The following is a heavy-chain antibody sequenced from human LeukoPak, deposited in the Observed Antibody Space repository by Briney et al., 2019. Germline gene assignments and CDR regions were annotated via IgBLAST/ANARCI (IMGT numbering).Heavy chain of an antibody. D-gene: IGHD6-6*01. J-gene: IGHJ4*02. CDR3: AREEAVRRFGHDY. CDR1: GFTFSSHA. V-gene: IGHV3-23*01. CDR2: IGGSGGDT. Sequence: GGTLRLSCAVSGFTFSSHAITWVRQSAGTGLEAFSAIGGSGGDTYYAASVQARFTIPRDNSKHTMNLQLNSLIAVASAVPYCAREEAVRRFGHDYWGQGTLVTVCS.